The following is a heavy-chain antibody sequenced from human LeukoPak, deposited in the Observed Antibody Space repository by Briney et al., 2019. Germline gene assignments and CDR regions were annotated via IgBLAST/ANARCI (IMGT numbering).Heavy chain of an antibody. Sequence: GGSLRLSCAASGFTFSSYSMNWVRQAPGKGLEWVSSISSSSSYIYYADSVKGRFTISRDNAKNSLYLQMNSLRAEDTAVYYCARDISGGGSPRFDPWGRGTLVTVSS. D-gene: IGHD2-15*01. CDR1: GFTFSSYS. J-gene: IGHJ5*02. V-gene: IGHV3-21*01. CDR3: ARDISGGGSPRFDP. CDR2: ISSSSSYI.